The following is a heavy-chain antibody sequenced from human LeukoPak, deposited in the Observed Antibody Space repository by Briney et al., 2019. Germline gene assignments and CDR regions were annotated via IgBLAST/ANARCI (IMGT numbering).Heavy chain of an antibody. Sequence: SETLSLTCTVSGSSISSYYWSWIRQPPGKGLEWIGSIYYSVSTYDNPSLKSRVTISVDTPKNQFSLKLSSVTAADTAVYYCARVPTVTFFDHWGQGTLVTVSS. D-gene: IGHD4-17*01. V-gene: IGHV4-59*12. J-gene: IGHJ4*02. CDR1: GSSISSYY. CDR2: IYYSVST. CDR3: ARVPTVTFFDH.